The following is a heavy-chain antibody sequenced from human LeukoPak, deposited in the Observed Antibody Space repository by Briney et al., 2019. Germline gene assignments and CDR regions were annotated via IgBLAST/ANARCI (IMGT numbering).Heavy chain of an antibody. D-gene: IGHD3-10*02. V-gene: IGHV5-51*01. J-gene: IGHJ3*02. CDR2: IYPGDSDT. Sequence: GESLKISCKGSGYSFTSYWIGWVRQMPGKGLEWMGIIYPGDSDTRYSPSFQGQVTISADKSISPAYLQWSSLKASDTAMYYCARPSRMFVEAFDIWGQGTMVTVSS. CDR1: GYSFTSYW. CDR3: ARPSRMFVEAFDI.